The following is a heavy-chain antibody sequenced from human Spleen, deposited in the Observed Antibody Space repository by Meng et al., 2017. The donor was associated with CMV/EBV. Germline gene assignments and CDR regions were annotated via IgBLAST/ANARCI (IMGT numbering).Heavy chain of an antibody. Sequence: GGSLRLSCAASGPTFTTYAMSWVRQAPGKGLEWVSVIGSGVTAYHEDSVKARFTISRDNSKKTVYLQSNSLGAEDTAVYYCVKDGFSSGWYLPHSYSWFDPWGQGTLVTVSS. CDR1: GPTFTTYA. J-gene: IGHJ5*02. V-gene: IGHV3-23*01. CDR2: IGSGVTA. CDR3: VKDGFSSGWYLPHSYSWFDP. D-gene: IGHD6-19*01.